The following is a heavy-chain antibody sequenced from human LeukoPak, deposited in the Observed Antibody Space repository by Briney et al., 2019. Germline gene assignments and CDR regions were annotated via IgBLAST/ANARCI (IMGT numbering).Heavy chain of an antibody. J-gene: IGHJ4*02. D-gene: IGHD3-10*01. CDR3: AGEIFGSGSYPDF. Sequence: GRSLRLSCAASGFSFDTYAMHWVRQAPGQGLEWVALIWHDGSHKFYSNSVRGQFTISRDNSKNTVYLQMNNLRPDDTAVCYCAGEIFGSGSYPDFWGQGTLVTVSS. CDR2: IWHDGSHK. CDR1: GFSFDTYA. V-gene: IGHV3-33*01.